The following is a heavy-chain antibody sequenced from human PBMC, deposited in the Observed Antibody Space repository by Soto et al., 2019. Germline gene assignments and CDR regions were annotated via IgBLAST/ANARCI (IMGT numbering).Heavy chain of an antibody. J-gene: IGHJ5*02. V-gene: IGHV2-5*01. CDR1: GFSLNTNGVA. D-gene: IGHD3-22*01. Sequence: SGPTLVNPTQTLTLTCTFSGFSLNTNGVAVGWIRQPPRKALEWLGFIYWNDDKRYSPSVDSRLTLTKDTSKNGVVLTMTNMDPADTATYYCARGKYYYHSSDGKNWLDPWGQGTLVTVSS. CDR3: ARGKYYYHSSDGKNWLDP. CDR2: IYWNDDK.